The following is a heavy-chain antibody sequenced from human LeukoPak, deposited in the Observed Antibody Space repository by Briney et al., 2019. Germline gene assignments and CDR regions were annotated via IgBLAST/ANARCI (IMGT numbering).Heavy chain of an antibody. V-gene: IGHV4-4*02. J-gene: IGHJ6*02. Sequence: PSETLSLTCAVSGGSISSSNWWSWVRQPPGKGLEWIGEIYHSGSTNYNPSLKSRVTISVDTSKNQFSLKLSSVTAADTAVYYCARDGLWFGELLYYYYYYYGMDVWGQGTTVTVSS. CDR1: GGSISSSNW. CDR3: ARDGLWFGELLYYYYYYYGMDV. D-gene: IGHD3-10*01. CDR2: IYHSGST.